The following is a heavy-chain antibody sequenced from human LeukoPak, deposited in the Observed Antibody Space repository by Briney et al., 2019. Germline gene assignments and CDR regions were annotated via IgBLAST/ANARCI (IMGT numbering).Heavy chain of an antibody. D-gene: IGHD1-1*01. V-gene: IGHV3-48*03. CDR2: ISSSGSTI. CDR3: ATSWNHNPFDY. J-gene: IGHJ4*02. Sequence: GGSLRLSCAASGFTFSSYEMNWVRQAPGKGLEWVSYISSSGSTIYYADSVKGRFTISRDNSKNTLYLQMNSLRAEDTAVYYCATSWNHNPFDYWGQGTLVTVSS. CDR1: GFTFSSYE.